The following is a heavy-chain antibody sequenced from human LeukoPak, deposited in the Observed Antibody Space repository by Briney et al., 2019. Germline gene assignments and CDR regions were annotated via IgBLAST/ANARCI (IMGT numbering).Heavy chain of an antibody. D-gene: IGHD3-22*01. CDR3: ARDRYYYDSSGYPGPYYYYYGMDV. CDR1: GGTFSSYA. CDR2: IIPILGIA. V-gene: IGHV1-69*04. J-gene: IGHJ6*02. Sequence: GASVKVSCKASGGTFSSYAISWVRQAPGQGLEWMGRIIPILGIANYAQKFQGRVTITADKSTSTAYMELSSLRSEDTAVYYCARDRYYYDSSGYPGPYYYYYGMDVWGQGTTVTVSS.